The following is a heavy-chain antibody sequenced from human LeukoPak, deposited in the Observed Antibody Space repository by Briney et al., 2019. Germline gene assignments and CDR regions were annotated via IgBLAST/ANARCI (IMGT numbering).Heavy chain of an antibody. CDR1: GFTFSSYS. CDR2: ISGSGGST. CDR3: AKVAYSNYGGDWFDP. J-gene: IGHJ5*02. Sequence: AGGSLRLSCAASGFTFSSYSMNWVRQAPGKRLEWVSAISGSGGSTYYADSVKGRFTISRDNSKNTLYLQMNSLRAEDTAAYYCAKVAYSNYGGDWFDPWGQGTLVTVSS. D-gene: IGHD4-11*01. V-gene: IGHV3-23*01.